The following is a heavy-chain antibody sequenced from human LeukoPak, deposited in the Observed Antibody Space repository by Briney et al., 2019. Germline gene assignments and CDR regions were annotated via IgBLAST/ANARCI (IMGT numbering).Heavy chain of an antibody. CDR1: GXSMSHYY. CDR3: ANTSYENFDY. D-gene: IGHD5-12*01. J-gene: IGHJ4*02. CDR2: IYFSGST. V-gene: IGHV4-59*08. Sequence: PSETLSLTCAVSGXSMSHYYWSWIRQPPGKGREWIGYIYFSGSTNYNPSLKSRVTISIDASKSQFSLKLSSVTAADTAVYYCANTSYENFDYWGQGTLVTVSS.